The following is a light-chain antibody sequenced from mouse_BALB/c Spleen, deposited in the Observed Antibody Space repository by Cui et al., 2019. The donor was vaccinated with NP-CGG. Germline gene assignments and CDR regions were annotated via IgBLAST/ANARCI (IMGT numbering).Light chain of an antibody. CDR3: ALWYSNHWV. J-gene: IGLJ1*01. CDR2: GTN. Sequence: QAAVTQESALTTSPGETVTLTCRSSTGAVTTSNYANWVQENPDNLFTGLIGGTNNRVPGVPARFSGSLIGDKAALTITGAQTEDEAIYFCALWYSNHWVFGGGTKLTVL. V-gene: IGLV1*01. CDR1: TGAVTTSNY.